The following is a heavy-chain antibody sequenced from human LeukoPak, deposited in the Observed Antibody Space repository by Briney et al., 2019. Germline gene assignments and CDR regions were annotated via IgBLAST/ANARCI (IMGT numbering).Heavy chain of an antibody. CDR3: ARDDPYCGGDCYAFDI. D-gene: IGHD2-21*02. V-gene: IGHV4-59*01. CDR1: GASISSYY. CDR2: IYYSGST. J-gene: IGHJ3*02. Sequence: SETLSLTCTVSGASISSYYWSWIRQPPGKGLEWIGYIYYSGSTNYNPSLKSRVTISVDTSKNQFSLKLSSVTAADTAVYYCARDDPYCGGDCYAFDIWGQGTMVTVSS.